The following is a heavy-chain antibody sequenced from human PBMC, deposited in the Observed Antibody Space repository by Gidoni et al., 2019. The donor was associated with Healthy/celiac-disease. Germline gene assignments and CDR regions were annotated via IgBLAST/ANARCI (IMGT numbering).Heavy chain of an antibody. CDR1: GFSLSTSGVG. CDR2: IYWNDDN. D-gene: IGHD2-21*02. Sequence: QITLTESGPTLVKPTQTLTLTCTFSGFSLSTSGVGVGWIRQPPGKALEWLALIYWNDDNRYSPSLKSRLTSTKDTSKKQVVLTMTNMDPVDTATYYCAHTLNCGGDCPFDYWGQGTLVTVSS. CDR3: AHTLNCGGDCPFDY. V-gene: IGHV2-5*01. J-gene: IGHJ4*02.